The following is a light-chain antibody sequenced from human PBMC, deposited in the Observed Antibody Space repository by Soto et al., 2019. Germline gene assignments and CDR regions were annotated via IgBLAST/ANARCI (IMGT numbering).Light chain of an antibody. V-gene: IGKV3-20*01. J-gene: IGKJ1*01. Sequence: IMLSQSPGTLSLSPGERATLSCRASQSVSSSYLAWYQQKPGQAPRLLIYGASSRATGIPDRFSGSGSGTDFTLTISRLEPEDFAVYYCQQYGSSLWT. CDR2: GAS. CDR3: QQYGSSLWT. CDR1: QSVSSSY.